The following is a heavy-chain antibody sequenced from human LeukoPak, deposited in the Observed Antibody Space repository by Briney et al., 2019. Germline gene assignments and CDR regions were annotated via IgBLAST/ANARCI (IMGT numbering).Heavy chain of an antibody. CDR3: AREQGGCTSDQ. Sequence: SETLFLTCTVSGGSINNYYWSWIRQPPGKGLEWSEYIYHRGSTIYNPSLKSRATIAVDTSNNLFSQRLSSVTPAETAVYYCAREQGGCTSDQWGQGTLVTVSS. V-gene: IGHV4-59*01. CDR2: IYHRGST. D-gene: IGHD2-2*01. J-gene: IGHJ4*02. CDR1: GGSINNYY.